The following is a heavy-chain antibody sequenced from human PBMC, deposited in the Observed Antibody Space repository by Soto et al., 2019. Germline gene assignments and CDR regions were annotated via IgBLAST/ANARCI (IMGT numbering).Heavy chain of an antibody. CDR3: ARNRYYDSGGYYYDFDY. V-gene: IGHV4-34*01. CDR2: INHSGST. J-gene: IGHJ4*02. CDR1: GGSFSGYY. D-gene: IGHD3-22*01. Sequence: PSETLSLTCAVYGGSFSGYYWSWIRQPPGKGLEWIGEINHSGSTNYNPSLKSRVTISVDTSKNQFSLKLSSVTAADTAVYYCARNRYYDSGGYYYDFDYWGQGTLVTVSS.